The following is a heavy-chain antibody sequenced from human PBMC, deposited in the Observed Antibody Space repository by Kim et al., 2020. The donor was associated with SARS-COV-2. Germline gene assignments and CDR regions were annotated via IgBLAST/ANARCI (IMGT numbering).Heavy chain of an antibody. CDR3: AITPAIVGAPMGAFDI. D-gene: IGHD1-26*01. J-gene: IGHJ3*02. Sequence: KFQGRVTITADKSTSTAYMELSSLRSEDTAVYYCAITPAIVGAPMGAFDIWGQGTMVTVSS. V-gene: IGHV1-69*02.